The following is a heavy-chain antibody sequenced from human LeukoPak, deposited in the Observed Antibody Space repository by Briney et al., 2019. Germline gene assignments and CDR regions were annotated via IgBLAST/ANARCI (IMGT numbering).Heavy chain of an antibody. Sequence: PSETLSLTCAVSGYSIRSDYYWGWIRQPPGTGLQWIGSIYHSGATYYRPSFRSRVTISVDTSKNSFSLNLSSVTAADTAVYYCGRVRSNWYIDLWGRGTLVTVSS. CDR1: GYSIRSDYY. CDR3: GRVRSNWYIDL. CDR2: IYHSGAT. V-gene: IGHV4-38-2*01. J-gene: IGHJ2*01.